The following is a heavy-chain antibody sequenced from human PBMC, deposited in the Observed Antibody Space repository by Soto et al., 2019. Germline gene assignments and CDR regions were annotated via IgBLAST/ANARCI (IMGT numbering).Heavy chain of an antibody. Sequence: VASVKVSCKASGGTFSSYAISWVRQAPGQGLEWMGGIIPIFGTANYAQKFQGRVTITADESTSTAYMELSSLRSEDTAVYYCARDKEYAAIAAASRGYVWHYYYGMDLWGQGTKVTVYS. D-gene: IGHD6-13*01. CDR3: ARDKEYAAIAAASRGYVWHYYYGMDL. J-gene: IGHJ6*02. CDR2: IIPIFGTA. V-gene: IGHV1-69*13. CDR1: GGTFSSYA.